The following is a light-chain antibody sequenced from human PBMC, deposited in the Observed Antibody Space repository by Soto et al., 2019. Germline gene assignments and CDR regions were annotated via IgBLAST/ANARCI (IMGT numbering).Light chain of an antibody. CDR3: QQYNRYAVT. J-gene: IGKJ1*01. CDR1: QGISSW. CDR2: VAS. V-gene: IGKV1-5*01. Sequence: DIQMTQSPSSVSASVGDRVTITCRASQGISSWLAWYQQKPGKAPKLLIYVASSLESGVPSRFSGSGSGTEFALTISGLQPDDFAVYYCQQYNRYAVTFGQGTKVDIK.